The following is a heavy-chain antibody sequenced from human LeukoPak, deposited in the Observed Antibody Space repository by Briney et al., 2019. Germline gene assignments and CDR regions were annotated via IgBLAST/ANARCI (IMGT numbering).Heavy chain of an antibody. CDR1: GYTFTSYG. CDR2: ISDYNGNT. Sequence: GASVKVSCKASGYTFTSYGISWVRQAPGQGLEWMGWISDYNGNTNYAQKLQGRVTMTTDTSTSTAYMELRSLRSDDTAVYYCARVGYCSSTSCRRAYYYYYYMDVWGKGTTVTVSS. CDR3: ARVGYCSSTSCRRAYYYYYYMDV. J-gene: IGHJ6*03. D-gene: IGHD2-2*01. V-gene: IGHV1-18*01.